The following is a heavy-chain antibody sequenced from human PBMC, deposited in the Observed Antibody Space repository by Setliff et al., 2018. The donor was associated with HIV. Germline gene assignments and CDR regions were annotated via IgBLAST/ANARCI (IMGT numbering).Heavy chain of an antibody. CDR3: ARGRGPMGGDAFDV. V-gene: IGHV4-34*01. CDR1: GESFTDHF. D-gene: IGHD3-10*01. Sequence: SETLSLTCAVYGESFTDHFWTWIRQSPGKGLEWLGEISHSGSTNQNPSLKSRFNLSVDTSKNQFSLRMNSVTAADTTVYYCARGRGPMGGDAFDVWGRGTMVTVSS. J-gene: IGHJ3*01. CDR2: ISHSGST.